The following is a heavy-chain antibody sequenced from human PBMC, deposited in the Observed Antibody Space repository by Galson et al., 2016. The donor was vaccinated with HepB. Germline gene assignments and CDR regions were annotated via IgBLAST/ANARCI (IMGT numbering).Heavy chain of an antibody. CDR1: GFNLSSSG. CDR2: TSYDESGD. J-gene: IGHJ4*02. D-gene: IGHD1-26*01. V-gene: IGHV3-30*03. CDR3: ARRVGLFFYYFDS. Sequence: SLRLSCAASGFNLSSSGMHWVRQAPGKGLESVASTSYDESGDYYADSVKGRFTISIDSSKNTLSLQMNRLRPEDTAIYYCARRVGLFFYYFDSWGQGSLVTVSS.